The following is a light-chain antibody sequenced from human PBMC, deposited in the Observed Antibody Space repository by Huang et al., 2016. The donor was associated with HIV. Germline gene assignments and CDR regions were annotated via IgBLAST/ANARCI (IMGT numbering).Light chain of an antibody. V-gene: IGKV3-15*01. CDR1: QSVGSK. Sequence: DTVMTQTPATLSVSPGARATLSCRASQSVGSKLAWFQQKPGEAPRLLIHGASTRATGIPARVSGSGSGTEFTLTISSLQSEDFAVYYCQQDNNWPYTVGQGTKLEIK. CDR3: QQDNNWPYT. CDR2: GAS. J-gene: IGKJ2*01.